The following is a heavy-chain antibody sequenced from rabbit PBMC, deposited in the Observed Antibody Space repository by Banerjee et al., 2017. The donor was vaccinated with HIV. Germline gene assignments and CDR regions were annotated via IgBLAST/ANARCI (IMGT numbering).Heavy chain of an antibody. J-gene: IGHJ4*01. V-gene: IGHV1S45*01. CDR1: GFSFSSSYW. D-gene: IGHD3-1*01. CDR3: ARGVRGFNL. Sequence: QEQLEESGGDLVKPEGSLTLTCTASGFSFSSSYWICWVRQAPGKGLEWIACIDAGSKGSTYYASWAKGRFTISKTSSTTVTLQMTSLTAADMATYFCARGVRGFNLWGPGTLVTVS. CDR2: IDAGSKGST.